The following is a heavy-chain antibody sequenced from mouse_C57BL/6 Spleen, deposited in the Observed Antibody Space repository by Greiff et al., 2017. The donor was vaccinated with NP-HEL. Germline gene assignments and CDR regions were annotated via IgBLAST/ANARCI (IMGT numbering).Heavy chain of an antibody. CDR1: GYTFTSYW. CDR2: IDPSDSYT. CDR3: ARSGYSNPFDY. D-gene: IGHD2-5*01. Sequence: QVQLQQPGAELVRPGTSVKLSCKASGYTFTSYWMHWVKQRPGQGLEWIGVIDPSDSYTNYNQKFKDKATLTVDKSSSTAYMQLSSLTSEDSAVYYCARSGYSNPFDYWGQGTTLTVSS. J-gene: IGHJ2*01. V-gene: IGHV1-59*01.